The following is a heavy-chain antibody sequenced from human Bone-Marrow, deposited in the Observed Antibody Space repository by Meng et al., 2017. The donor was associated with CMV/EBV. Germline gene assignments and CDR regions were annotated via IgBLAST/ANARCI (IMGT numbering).Heavy chain of an antibody. J-gene: IGHJ4*02. Sequence: QVQLVQSGAAVKKPGASVKVSCKASGYTFTSYGISWVRQAPGKGLEWMGWITAYTGNTNYAQNLQGRVTMTTDTSTSTAYLELRSLRSDDTAVYYCARDYYDSSGYYLYLFDYWGQGTLVTVSS. CDR2: ITAYTGNT. V-gene: IGHV1-18*01. CDR1: GYTFTSYG. D-gene: IGHD3-22*01. CDR3: ARDYYDSSGYYLYLFDY.